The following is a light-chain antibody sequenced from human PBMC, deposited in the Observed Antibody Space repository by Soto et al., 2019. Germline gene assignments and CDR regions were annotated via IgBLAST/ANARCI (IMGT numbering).Light chain of an antibody. Sequence: DIQMTQAPSSLSSSVGDRVTITCRARQDISTYLAWYQQKPEKVSKILISAAYTLQSGVPTRFSGSGSATDFTTTISSLQPEDVATYYCQKYDNAPLTFGGGTKVEIK. J-gene: IGKJ4*01. CDR2: AAY. CDR1: QDISTY. CDR3: QKYDNAPLT. V-gene: IGKV1-27*01.